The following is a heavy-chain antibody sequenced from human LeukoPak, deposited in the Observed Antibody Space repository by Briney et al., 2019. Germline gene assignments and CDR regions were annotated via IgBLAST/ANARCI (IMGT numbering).Heavy chain of an antibody. CDR3: ARGDSSGTENAFDI. Sequence: SQTLSLTCTVSGGSISSGDYYWTRIRQHPGKGLEWIGYIYHTGSTYYNPSLRSRVTFSVDTSKNQFSLRVNSVTAADTAVYYCARGDSSGTENAFDIWGQGTLVTVSS. J-gene: IGHJ3*02. CDR2: IYHTGST. D-gene: IGHD3-22*01. V-gene: IGHV4-31*03. CDR1: GGSISSGDYY.